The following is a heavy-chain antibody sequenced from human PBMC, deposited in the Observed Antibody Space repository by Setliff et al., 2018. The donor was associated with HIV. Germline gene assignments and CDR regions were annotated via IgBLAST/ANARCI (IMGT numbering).Heavy chain of an antibody. CDR3: ARGSPASIAARPWYFQH. J-gene: IGHJ1*01. CDR2: INHSGST. V-gene: IGHV4-34*01. D-gene: IGHD6-6*01. CDR1: GGSFSGYY. Sequence: PSETLSLTCAVYGGSFSGYYWSWIRQPPGKGLEWIGEINHSGSTNYNPSLKSRVTISVDTSKNQFSLKLSSVTAADTAVYYCARGSPASIAARPWYFQHWGQGTLVTV.